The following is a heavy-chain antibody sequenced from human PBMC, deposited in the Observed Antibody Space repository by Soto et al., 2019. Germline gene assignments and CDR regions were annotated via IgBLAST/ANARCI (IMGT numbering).Heavy chain of an antibody. J-gene: IGHJ4*02. V-gene: IGHV3-23*04. CDR1: GFTFMSHW. D-gene: IGHD2-15*01. Sequence: EVQLVESGGGLVQPGGSLRLSCAASGFTFMSHWMSWVRQAPGKGLEWVSTLTSRGTTFYADSVKGRFTISRDNSKNTLSLQMHSLRTEDTALYYCAKRATTVPTPGNYFDCWGQGTLVTVSS. CDR2: LTSRGTT. CDR3: AKRATTVPTPGNYFDC.